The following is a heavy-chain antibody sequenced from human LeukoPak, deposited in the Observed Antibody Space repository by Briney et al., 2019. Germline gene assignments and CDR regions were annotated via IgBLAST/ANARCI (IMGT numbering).Heavy chain of an antibody. CDR1: GFTFSNAW. J-gene: IGHJ4*02. D-gene: IGHD5-18*01. CDR2: IKGKKFGETT. Sequence: PGGSLRLSCAASGFTFSNAWLSWVRQAPGKGLEWVGRIKGKKFGETTDYAAPVKGRFTISRDDSKNTLYLQMNSLKTEDTAVFYCTASDTPGVDYWGQGTLLTVSS. V-gene: IGHV3-15*01. CDR3: TASDTPGVDY.